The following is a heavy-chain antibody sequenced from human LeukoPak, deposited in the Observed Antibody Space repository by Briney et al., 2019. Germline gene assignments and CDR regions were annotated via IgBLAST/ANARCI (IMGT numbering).Heavy chain of an antibody. J-gene: IGHJ4*02. CDR2: MNSNSGNT. V-gene: IGHV1-8*01. CDR1: VYTFTHYD. Sequence: ASEKISCKASVYTFTHYDIMWVRQATGQGPEWMGGMNSNSGNTDYAQKFQGRVTMTRDTSINTAYMELHSLTSEDTAVYYCARGRGGTVVRGYLDYWGQGTLVTVSS. CDR3: ARGRGGTVVRGYLDY. D-gene: IGHD3-10*01.